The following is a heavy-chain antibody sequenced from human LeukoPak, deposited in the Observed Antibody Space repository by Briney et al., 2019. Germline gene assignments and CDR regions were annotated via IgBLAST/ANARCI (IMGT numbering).Heavy chain of an antibody. CDR1: GGSISSGGYS. D-gene: IGHD6-13*01. V-gene: IGHV4-30-2*01. J-gene: IGHJ4*02. CDR3: ARDGYSSSWPFDY. CDR2: IYHSGST. Sequence: SETLSLTCAVSGGSISSGGYSWSWIRQPPGKGLEWIGYIYHSGSTYYNPSLKSRVTISVDTSKNQFSLRLSSVTAADTAVYYCARDGYSSSWPFDYWGQGTLVTVSS.